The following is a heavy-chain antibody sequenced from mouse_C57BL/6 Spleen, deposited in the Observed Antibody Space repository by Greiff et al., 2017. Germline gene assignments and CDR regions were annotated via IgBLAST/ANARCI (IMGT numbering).Heavy chain of an antibody. CDR1: GFTFSDYG. CDR3: ARCSEYYGSSHWYFDV. Sequence: DVMLVESGGGLVKPGGSLKLSCAASGFTFSDYGMHWVRQAPEKGLEWVAYISSGSSTIYYADTVKGRFTISRDKAKNTLFLQMTSLRSEDTAMYYFARCSEYYGSSHWYFDVWGTGTTVTVSS. V-gene: IGHV5-17*01. J-gene: IGHJ1*03. D-gene: IGHD1-1*01. CDR2: ISSGSSTI.